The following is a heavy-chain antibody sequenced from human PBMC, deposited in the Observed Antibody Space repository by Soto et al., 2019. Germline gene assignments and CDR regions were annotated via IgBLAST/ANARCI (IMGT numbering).Heavy chain of an antibody. D-gene: IGHD6-25*01. CDR1: GFTFSSYG. Sequence: GGSLRLSCAASGFTFSSYGMHWVRQAPGKGLEWVAVISYDGSNKYYADSVKGRFTISRDNSKNTLYLQMNSLRAEDTAVYYCAKSGYGRYNWFDPWGQGTLVTVYS. V-gene: IGHV3-30*18. CDR2: ISYDGSNK. J-gene: IGHJ5*02. CDR3: AKSGYGRYNWFDP.